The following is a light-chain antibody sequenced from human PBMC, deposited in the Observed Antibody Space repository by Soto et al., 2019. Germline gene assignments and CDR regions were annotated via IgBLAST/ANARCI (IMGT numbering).Light chain of an antibody. CDR3: ASYAGSRTYV. V-gene: IGLV2-23*02. J-gene: IGLJ1*01. CDR2: EVT. CDR1: SDIGNYNL. Sequence: QSAVTQPACVSGSPGQSVTISCSGSDIGNYNLVSWYQHLPGRAPKLLIFEVTMRPSGISDRFSGSKSASTASLTISGLQAEDEGDYYCASYAGSRTYVFGSGTKVTVL.